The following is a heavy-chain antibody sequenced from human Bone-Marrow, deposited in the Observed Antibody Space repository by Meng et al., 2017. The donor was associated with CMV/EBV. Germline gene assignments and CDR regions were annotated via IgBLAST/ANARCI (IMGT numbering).Heavy chain of an antibody. V-gene: IGHV4-4*08. CDR2: IYSSGFT. CDR3: ARILSGDSLAFFW. Sequence: SETLSLTCIVSGGSINTYYWSWIRQPPGKGLEWIGYIYSSGFTNYNPTLMSRLTITVDMSRNQFSLHLNSVTSADTAVYYCARILSGDSLAFFWWGPGTLVTVSS. CDR1: GGSINTYY. D-gene: IGHD7-27*01. J-gene: IGHJ4*03.